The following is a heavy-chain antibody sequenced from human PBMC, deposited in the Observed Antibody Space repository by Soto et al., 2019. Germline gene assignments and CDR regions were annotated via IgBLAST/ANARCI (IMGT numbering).Heavy chain of an antibody. D-gene: IGHD3-10*01. CDR3: ARDYGSGSYYPWFDP. CDR2: IKQDGSEK. CDR1: GFTFSSYW. Sequence: GGSLRLSCAASGFTFSSYWMSWVRQAPGKGLEWVANIKQDGSEKYYVDSVKGRFTISRDNAKNSLYLQMNSLRAEDTAVYYCARDYGSGSYYPWFDPWGQGTLVTVSS. J-gene: IGHJ5*02. V-gene: IGHV3-7*01.